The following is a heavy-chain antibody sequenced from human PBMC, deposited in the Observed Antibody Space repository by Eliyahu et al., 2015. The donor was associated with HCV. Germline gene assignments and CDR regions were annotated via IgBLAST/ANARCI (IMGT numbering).Heavy chain of an antibody. D-gene: IGHD1/OR15-1a*01. Sequence: QLVESGGGVVQPGTSLRLSCVASGFGFNRYAMHWVRXAPGKGLEWVAVISFDGXNQYYIESVKGRFTFSRDNSKSTLYLQMNSPRLEDTGIYYCARDRITGRTFSYGLDVWGHGTTVTVSS. CDR1: GFGFNRYA. CDR2: ISFDGXNQ. CDR3: ARDRITGRTFSYGLDV. V-gene: IGHV3-30*03. J-gene: IGHJ6*02.